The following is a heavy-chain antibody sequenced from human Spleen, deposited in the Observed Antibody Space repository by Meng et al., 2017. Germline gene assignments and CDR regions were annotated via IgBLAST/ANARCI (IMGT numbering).Heavy chain of an antibody. J-gene: IGHJ6*02. CDR3: ARDVITSGRVIVYRYCAMDV. V-gene: IGHV3-21*01. CDR2: ISNDNNDI. Sequence: GESLKISCAASGFTFSTYSMNWVRQAPGKGLEWVSSISNDNNDIYYADSVKGRFTISRANAKNTLYLQMNSLRAEDTAVYYCARDVITSGRVIVYRYCAMDVWGQGTTVTVSS. CDR1: GFTFSTYS. D-gene: IGHD3-16*02.